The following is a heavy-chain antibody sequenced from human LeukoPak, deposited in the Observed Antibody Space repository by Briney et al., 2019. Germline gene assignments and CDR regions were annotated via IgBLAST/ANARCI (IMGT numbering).Heavy chain of an antibody. J-gene: IGHJ4*02. Sequence: LGGSLRLSCEASGFTFNNYAMNWVRQAPEKGLEWVSTVSGPGTTTYYADSVKGRFTVSRDNSKNTVFLQMDSLRAEDTAVYYCATRRSGNYFATFGYWGQGILVTVSS. CDR2: VSGPGTTT. CDR3: ATRRSGNYFATFGY. CDR1: GFTFNNYA. V-gene: IGHV3-23*01. D-gene: IGHD3-22*01.